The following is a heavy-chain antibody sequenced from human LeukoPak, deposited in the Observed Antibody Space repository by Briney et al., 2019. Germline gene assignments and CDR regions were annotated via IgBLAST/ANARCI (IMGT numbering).Heavy chain of an antibody. CDR3: ARVTTVTRSPWSWGPKKIGQEVNWFDP. J-gene: IGHJ5*02. D-gene: IGHD4-17*01. CDR2: ISPYNADT. CDR1: GYTFSDYS. V-gene: IGHV1-18*01. Sequence: GASLRVSCKASGYTFSDYSITWVRQAPGQGLEWMGWISPYNADTNYAQNFQGRVTMTTDRSTGTAYMELRNLRSDDTAVYYCARVTTVTRSPWSWGPKKIGQEVNWFDPWGQGTLITVS.